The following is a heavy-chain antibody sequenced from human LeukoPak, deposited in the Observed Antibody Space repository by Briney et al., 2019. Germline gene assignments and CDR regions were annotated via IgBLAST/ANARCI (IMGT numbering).Heavy chain of an antibody. CDR3: ARGGIVAAADY. CDR2: ISHSGTT. D-gene: IGHD6-13*01. J-gene: IGHJ4*02. V-gene: IGHV4-34*01. Sequence: SETLSLTCAVHGGSFSGYYWSWIRQPPGKGLEWIGAISHSGTTHYTPSLKTRVTLSLATSKNQFSLKLTSVTAADTAVYYCARGGIVAAADYWGQGTLVTVSS. CDR1: GGSFSGYY.